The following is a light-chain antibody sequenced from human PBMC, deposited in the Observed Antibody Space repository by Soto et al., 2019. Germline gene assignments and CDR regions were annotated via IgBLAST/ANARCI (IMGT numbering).Light chain of an antibody. CDR2: DAS. Sequence: DIQMTQSPSSLSASVVDRVTITCQASQDISNYLNWYQRKPGKAPKLLIYDASNLETGVPSRFSGSGSGTDFTFTISSLQPEDIATYYCQQYDNLPITFGQGTRLEIK. V-gene: IGKV1-33*01. CDR1: QDISNY. J-gene: IGKJ5*01. CDR3: QQYDNLPIT.